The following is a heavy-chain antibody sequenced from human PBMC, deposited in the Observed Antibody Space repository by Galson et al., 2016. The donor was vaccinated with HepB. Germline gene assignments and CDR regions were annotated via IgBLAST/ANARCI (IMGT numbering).Heavy chain of an antibody. CDR1: RFTFINSW. Sequence: SLRLSCAASRFTFINSWMSWVRQAPGKGLEWVANIKHDGSEKYYVDSVKGRFTISRDNAKNSLFLQMNGLRAEDTAVYYCARALSSSGWTYWYFDLWGRGTLVTVSS. V-gene: IGHV3-7*03. D-gene: IGHD6-19*01. CDR2: IKHDGSEK. CDR3: ARALSSSGWTYWYFDL. J-gene: IGHJ2*01.